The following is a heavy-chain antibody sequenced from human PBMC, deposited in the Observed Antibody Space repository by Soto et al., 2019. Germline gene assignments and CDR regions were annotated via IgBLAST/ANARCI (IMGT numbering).Heavy chain of an antibody. CDR2: IYYSGST. J-gene: IGHJ4*02. V-gene: IGHV4-59*01. CDR1: GGSISSYY. Sequence: SETLSLTCTVSGGSISSYYWSWVRQPPGKGLEWIGYIYYSGSTNYNPSLKSRVTISVDTSKNQFSLKLSSVTAADTAVYYCARVIMTTVTAYLDYWGQGTLVTVSS. CDR3: ARVIMTTVTAYLDY. D-gene: IGHD4-4*01.